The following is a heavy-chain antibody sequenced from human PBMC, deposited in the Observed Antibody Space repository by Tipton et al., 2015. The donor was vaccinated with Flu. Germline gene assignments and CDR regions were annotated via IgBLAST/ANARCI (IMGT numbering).Heavy chain of an antibody. J-gene: IGHJ6*04. Sequence: SLRLSCAASGFTFSNAWMSWVRQAPGKGLEWVGRIKSKTDGGTTDYAAPVKGRFTISRDDSKNTLYLQMNSLKTEDTAVYYCTTDLVFLRVVVPAGQMDVWGKGTTVTVSS. CDR2: IKSKTDGGTT. D-gene: IGHD2-2*01. CDR1: GFTFSNAW. V-gene: IGHV3-15*01. CDR3: TTDLVFLRVVVPAGQMDV.